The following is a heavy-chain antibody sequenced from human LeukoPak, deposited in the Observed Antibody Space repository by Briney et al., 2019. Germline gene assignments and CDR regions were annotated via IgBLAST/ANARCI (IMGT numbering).Heavy chain of an antibody. CDR1: GYTFTSYG. J-gene: IGHJ6*02. D-gene: IGHD2-15*01. V-gene: IGHV1-18*01. CDR3: ARQRFYCSGGSCFDYGMDV. Sequence: ASVKVSCKASGYTFTSYGISWVRQAPGQGLEWMGWISAYSGNTNYAQKLQGRVTMTTDTSTSTAYMELRSLRSDETAVYYCARQRFYCSGGSCFDYGMDVWGQGTTVTVSS. CDR2: ISAYSGNT.